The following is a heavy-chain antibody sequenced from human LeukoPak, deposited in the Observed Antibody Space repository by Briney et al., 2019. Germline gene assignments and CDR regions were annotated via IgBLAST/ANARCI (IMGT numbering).Heavy chain of an antibody. J-gene: IGHJ4*02. CDR1: GGSFSGYY. V-gene: IGHV4-34*01. Sequence: PSETLSLTCAVYGGSFSGYYWSWIRQPPGKGLEWIGEINHSGSTNYNPSLKSRVTISVDTSKNQFSLKLSSVTAADTAVYYCATRGGVITDYWGQGTLVTVSS. D-gene: IGHD3-10*01. CDR3: ATRGGVITDY. CDR2: INHSGST.